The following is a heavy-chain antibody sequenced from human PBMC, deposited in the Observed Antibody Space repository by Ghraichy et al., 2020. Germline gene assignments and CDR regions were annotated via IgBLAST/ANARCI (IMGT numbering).Heavy chain of an antibody. CDR1: GGSFSGYY. CDR3: ARGVGLGYCSSTSCYMYYYYGMDV. J-gene: IGHJ6*02. Sequence: SETLSLTCAVYGGSFSGYYWSWIRQPPGKGLEWIGEINHSGSTNYNPSLKSRVTISVDTSKNQFSLKLSSVTAADTAVYYCARGVGLGYCSSTSCYMYYYYGMDVWGQGTTVTVSS. CDR2: INHSGST. V-gene: IGHV4-34*01. D-gene: IGHD2-2*02.